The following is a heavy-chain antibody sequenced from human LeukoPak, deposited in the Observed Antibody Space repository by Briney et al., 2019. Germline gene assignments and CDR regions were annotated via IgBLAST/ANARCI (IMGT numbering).Heavy chain of an antibody. D-gene: IGHD6-6*01. CDR3: AKGGRRVAARNWFDP. Sequence: GGPLRLSCAASGFTFSSYSMNWVRQAPGKGLEWVAVISYDGSNKYYADSVKGRFTISRDNSKNTLYLQMNSLRAEDTAVYYCAKGGRRVAARNWFDPWGQGTLVTVSS. CDR2: ISYDGSNK. J-gene: IGHJ5*02. CDR1: GFTFSSYS. V-gene: IGHV3-30*18.